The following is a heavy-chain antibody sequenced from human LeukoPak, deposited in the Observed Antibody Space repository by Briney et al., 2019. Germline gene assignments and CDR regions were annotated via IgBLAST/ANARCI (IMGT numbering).Heavy chain of an antibody. CDR2: IYYSGST. Sequence: SETLSLTCTVSGGSISSYYWSWIRQPPGKGLEWIGYIYYSGSTNYNPSLKSRVTISVDTSKNQFSLKLSSVTAADTAVYYCARQGPGYCNSTSCPWYFDLWGRGTLVTVSS. CDR1: GGSISSYY. CDR3: ARQGPGYCNSTSCPWYFDL. V-gene: IGHV4-59*08. D-gene: IGHD2-2*01. J-gene: IGHJ2*01.